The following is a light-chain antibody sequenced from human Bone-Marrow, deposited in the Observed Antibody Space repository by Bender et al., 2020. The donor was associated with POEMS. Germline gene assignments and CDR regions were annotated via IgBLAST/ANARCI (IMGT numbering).Light chain of an antibody. Sequence: SYELTQSPSVSVSPGQTVSISCSGDQLGEKYACWYQQRPGQSPVLVIYQNNKRPSGIPERFSGSNSGNTASLTVSGLQAEDEAEYYCSSYAGSNNLRVFGGGTKLIVL. CDR3: SSYAGSNNLRV. CDR1: QLGEKY. V-gene: IGLV3-1*01. J-gene: IGLJ2*01. CDR2: QNN.